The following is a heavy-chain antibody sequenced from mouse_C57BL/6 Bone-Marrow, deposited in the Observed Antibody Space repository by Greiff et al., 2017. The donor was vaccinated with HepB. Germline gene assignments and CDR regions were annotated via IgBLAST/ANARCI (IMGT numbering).Heavy chain of an antibody. V-gene: IGHV7-1*01. J-gene: IGHJ2*01. CDR2: SRNKANDYTT. CDR3: ARSYGSSPDY. Sequence: EVQLVDSGGGLVQSGRSLRLSCATSGFTFSDFYMEWVRQAPGKGLEWIAASRNKANDYTTEYSASVKGRFIVSRDTSQSILYLQMNALRAEDTAIYYCARSYGSSPDYWGQGTTLTVSS. D-gene: IGHD1-1*01. CDR1: GFTFSDFY.